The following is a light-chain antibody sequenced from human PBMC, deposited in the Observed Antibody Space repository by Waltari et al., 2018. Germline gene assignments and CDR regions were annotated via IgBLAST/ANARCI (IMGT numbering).Light chain of an antibody. CDR2: AAS. Sequence: AIRITQSPSSLSASTGDRVTITCRASQGISSYLAWYQQKPGKAPKLLIYAASTLQSGVPSRFNGSGSGTDFTLTISCLQSEDFATYYCQQYYSYPLTFGGGTKVEIK. V-gene: IGKV1-8*01. CDR3: QQYYSYPLT. J-gene: IGKJ4*01. CDR1: QGISSY.